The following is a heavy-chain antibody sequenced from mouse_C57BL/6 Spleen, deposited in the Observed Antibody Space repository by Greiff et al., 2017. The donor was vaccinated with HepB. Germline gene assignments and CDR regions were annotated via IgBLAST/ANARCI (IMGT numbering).Heavy chain of an antibody. Sequence: VQLQQPGAELVKPGASVKLSCKASGYTFTSYWMHWVKQRPGQGLEWIGMIHPNSGSTNYNEKFKSKATLTVDKSSSTAYMQLSSLTSEDSAVYYGARGTRSPYAMDYWGQGTSVTVSS. D-gene: IGHD1-1*01. V-gene: IGHV1-64*01. CDR2: IHPNSGST. J-gene: IGHJ4*01. CDR3: ARGTRSPYAMDY. CDR1: GYTFTSYW.